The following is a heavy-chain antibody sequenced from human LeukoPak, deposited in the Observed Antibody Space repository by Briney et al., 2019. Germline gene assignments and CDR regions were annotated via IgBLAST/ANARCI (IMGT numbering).Heavy chain of an antibody. CDR3: ARARRGPLGELSTIDY. D-gene: IGHD3-16*02. CDR1: GGSFSGYY. V-gene: IGHV4-34*01. CDR2: INHSGST. J-gene: IGHJ4*02. Sequence: SETLSLTCAVYGGSFSGYYWSWIRQPPGKGLEWIGQINHSGSTNYNPSLKSRVTISVDTSKNQFSLKLSSVTAADTAVYYCARARRGPLGELSTIDYWGQGTLVTVSS.